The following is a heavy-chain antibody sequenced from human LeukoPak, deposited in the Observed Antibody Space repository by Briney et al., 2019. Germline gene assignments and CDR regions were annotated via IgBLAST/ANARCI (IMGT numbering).Heavy chain of an antibody. CDR3: AKDRITMVRGVITWGTFDP. CDR2: ISGSGGST. J-gene: IGHJ5*02. CDR1: GFTFSSYA. Sequence: GGSLRLSCAASGFTFSSYAMSWVRQAPGKGLEWVSAISGSGGSTYYADSVKGRFTISRDNSKNTLYLQMNSLRAEDTAAYYCAKDRITMVRGVITWGTFDPWGQGTLVTVSS. V-gene: IGHV3-23*01. D-gene: IGHD3-10*01.